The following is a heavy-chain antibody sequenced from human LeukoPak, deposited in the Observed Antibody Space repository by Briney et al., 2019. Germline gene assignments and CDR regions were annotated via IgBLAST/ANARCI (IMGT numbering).Heavy chain of an antibody. CDR1: GGSISSGGYH. V-gene: IGHV4-61*02. D-gene: IGHD1-1*01. CDR2: IYPDVST. Sequence: SETLSLTCTVSGGSISSGGYHWSWIRQPAGKGLEWIGRIYPDVSTNYNPSLRSRVSMSVDTSKNQFSLKLSSVTAADTAVYYCARDITGTASTWGQGTLVIVSS. J-gene: IGHJ5*02. CDR3: ARDITGTAST.